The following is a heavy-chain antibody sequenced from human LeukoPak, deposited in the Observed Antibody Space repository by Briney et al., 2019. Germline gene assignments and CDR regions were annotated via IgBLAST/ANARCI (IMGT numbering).Heavy chain of an antibody. V-gene: IGHV3-66*01. CDR2: IYSGGST. J-gene: IGHJ3*02. CDR1: GFTVSSNY. CDR3: ARDLRLLDDSSGYHENGAFDI. Sequence: GGSLRLSCAASGFTVSSNYMSWVRQAPGKGLEWVSVIYSGGSTYYADSVKGRFTISRDNSKNTLYLQMNSLRAEDTAVYYCARDLRLLDDSSGYHENGAFDIWGQGTMVTVSS. D-gene: IGHD3-22*01.